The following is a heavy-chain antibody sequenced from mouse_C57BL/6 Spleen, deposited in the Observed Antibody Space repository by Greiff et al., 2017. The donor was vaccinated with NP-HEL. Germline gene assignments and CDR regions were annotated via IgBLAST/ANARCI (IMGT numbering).Heavy chain of an antibody. Sequence: EVMLVESGEGLVKPGGSLKLSCAASGFTFSSYAMSWVRQTPEKRLEWVAYISSGGDYIYYADTVKGRFTISRDNARNTLYLQMSSLKSEDTAMYYCTRDRDYGSSPYAMDYWGQGTSVTVSS. V-gene: IGHV5-9-1*02. J-gene: IGHJ4*01. CDR2: ISSGGDYI. CDR3: TRDRDYGSSPYAMDY. CDR1: GFTFSSYA. D-gene: IGHD1-1*01.